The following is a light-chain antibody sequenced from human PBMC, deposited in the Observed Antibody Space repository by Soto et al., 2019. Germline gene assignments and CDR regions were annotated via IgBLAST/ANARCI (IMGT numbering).Light chain of an antibody. V-gene: IGLV2-11*01. CDR1: SSNVGGYTY. J-gene: IGLJ3*02. Sequence: QSALTQPRSVSGSPGQSVTISCTGTSSNVGGYTYVSWYQQHPGIAPQLIIYDVTKRPSGVPDRFSGSKSGNTASLTISGLQAEDEADYYCCSYAGSYSLVFGGGTKLTVL. CDR3: CSYAGSYSLV. CDR2: DVT.